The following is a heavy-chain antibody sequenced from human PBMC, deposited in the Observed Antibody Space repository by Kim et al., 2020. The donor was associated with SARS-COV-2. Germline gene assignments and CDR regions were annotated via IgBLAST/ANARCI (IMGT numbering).Heavy chain of an antibody. CDR1: GGSISSSSYY. CDR2: IYYSGST. V-gene: IGHV4-39*01. Sequence: SETLSLTCTVSGGSISSSSYYWGWIRQPPGKGLEWIGSIYYSGSTYYNPSLKSRVTISVDTSKNQFSLKLSSVTAADTAVYYCARRRAYRDGNFDYWGQGTLVTVSS. J-gene: IGHJ4*02. CDR3: ARRRAYRDGNFDY. D-gene: IGHD4-4*01.